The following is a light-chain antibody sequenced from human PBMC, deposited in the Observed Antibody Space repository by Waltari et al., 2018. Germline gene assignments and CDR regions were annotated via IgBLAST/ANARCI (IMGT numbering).Light chain of an antibody. CDR2: DVS. CDR3: SSYTISNTVV. CDR1: SSDVGGYNY. V-gene: IGLV2-14*03. Sequence: HSALTQPASVSGSPGQSITIPCRGSSSDVGGYNYVSWYLQYPGQAPKLIIYDVSQRPAEISDRFSGSKSGSTASLTISGLQAEDEADYYCSSYTISNTVVFGGGTKVTVL. J-gene: IGLJ2*01.